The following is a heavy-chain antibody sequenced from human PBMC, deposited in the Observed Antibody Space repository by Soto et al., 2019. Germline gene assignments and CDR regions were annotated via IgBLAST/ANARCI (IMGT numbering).Heavy chain of an antibody. CDR2: MNPNSGNT. V-gene: IGHV1-8*01. Sequence: ASVNGSGEGCGYALTRYDINWVRQAPGQGLEWLGWMNPNSGNTGYAQKFQGRVTMTRNTSISTAYMELSSLRSEDTAVYYCGILAVVAATRDFDYWGQGTLGTVSS. CDR1: GYALTRYD. D-gene: IGHD2-15*01. CDR3: GILAVVAATRDFDY. J-gene: IGHJ4*02.